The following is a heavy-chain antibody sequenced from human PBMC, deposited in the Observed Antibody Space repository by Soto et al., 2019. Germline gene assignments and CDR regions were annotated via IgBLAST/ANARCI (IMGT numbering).Heavy chain of an antibody. CDR2: IYHSGST. V-gene: IGHV4-30-2*01. D-gene: IGHD3-16*01. CDR1: GGSISSGGYS. CDR3: ASNAYGGWFDP. J-gene: IGHJ5*02. Sequence: QLQLQESGSGLVKPSQTLSLTCAVSGGSISSGGYSWSWIRQPPGKGLEWIGYIYHSGSTYYNPSLKSRVTLSVDRSKNQFSLKLSSVTAADTAVYYCASNAYGGWFDPWGQGTLVTVSS.